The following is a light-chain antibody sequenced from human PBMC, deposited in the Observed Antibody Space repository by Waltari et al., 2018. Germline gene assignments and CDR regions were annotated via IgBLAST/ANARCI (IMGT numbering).Light chain of an antibody. J-gene: IGKJ1*01. CDR1: ESVRTN. CDR2: DAS. CDR3: QQYNKWPPWT. Sequence: EVVMTQSPATLSVSPGEGATVSCRASESVRTNVAWYQQTPGQAPSLILYDASTRATGIPDRFSGSGSGTEFILSISSLQSEDFAIYYCQQYNKWPPWTFGQGTKVEIK. V-gene: IGKV3D-15*01.